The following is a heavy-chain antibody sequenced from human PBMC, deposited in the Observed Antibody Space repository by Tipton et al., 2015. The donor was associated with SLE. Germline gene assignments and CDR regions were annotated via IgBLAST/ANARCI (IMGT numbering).Heavy chain of an antibody. CDR3: ARDGGSSWCLDAFDT. D-gene: IGHD6-13*01. J-gene: IGHJ3*02. Sequence: TLSLTCAVYGGSFRGHYWSWFRQPAGKGLGLVGRVYSSGTTNYNSSLKRRVTISVDTSKNQFSLKLSSVTAADTAVYYCARDGGSSWCLDAFDTWGQGTMVTVSS. CDR2: VYSSGTT. CDR1: GGSFRGHY. V-gene: IGHV4-4*07.